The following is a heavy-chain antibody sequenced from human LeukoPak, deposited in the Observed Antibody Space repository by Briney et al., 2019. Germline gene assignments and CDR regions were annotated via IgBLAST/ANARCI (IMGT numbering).Heavy chain of an antibody. CDR3: AKDYNWNYVAAH. Sequence: GGSLRLSCTASGFTLSSYEMSWIRQAPGKGLEWVSSIDYSGGSTYYADSVKGRFTISRDNSKNTLYLQMNSLKAEDTAVYYCAKDYNWNYVAAHWGQGTLVTVSS. J-gene: IGHJ4*02. CDR1: GFTLSSYE. D-gene: IGHD1-7*01. CDR2: IDYSGGST. V-gene: IGHV3-23*01.